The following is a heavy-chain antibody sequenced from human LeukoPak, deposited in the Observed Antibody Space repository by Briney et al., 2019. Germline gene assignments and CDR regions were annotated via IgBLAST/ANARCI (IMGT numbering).Heavy chain of an antibody. CDR2: INHSGST. CDR1: GVSFSGYY. CDR3: ARAAAGRNY. Sequence: SETLSLTCAVSGVSFSGYYWSWIRQPPGKGLEWIGEINHSGSTNYNPSLKSRVTISVDTSKNQFSLKLSSVTAADTAVYYCARAAAGRNYWGQGTLVTVSS. D-gene: IGHD6-13*01. J-gene: IGHJ4*02. V-gene: IGHV4-34*01.